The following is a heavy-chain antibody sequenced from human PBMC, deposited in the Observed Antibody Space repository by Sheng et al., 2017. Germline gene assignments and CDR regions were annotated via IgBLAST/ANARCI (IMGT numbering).Heavy chain of an antibody. CDR2: ISTDGSTT. V-gene: IGHV3-74*01. Sequence: EVQLVESGGALVQPGGSLRLSCAASGFTFSSSWMHWVRQVPGKGLMWVSLISTDGSTTTYADSVRGRFTISRDNARNTLYLQMISLGAEDTAVYYFARNEGYRFDYWGQGSLVTVSS. CDR1: GFTFSSSW. D-gene: IGHD2-15*01. CDR3: ARNEGYRFDY. J-gene: IGHJ4*02.